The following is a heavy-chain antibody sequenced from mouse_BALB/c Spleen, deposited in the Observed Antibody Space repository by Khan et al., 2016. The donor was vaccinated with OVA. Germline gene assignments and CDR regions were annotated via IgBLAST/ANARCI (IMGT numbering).Heavy chain of an antibody. V-gene: IGHV3-1*02. J-gene: IGHJ2*01. CDR1: GYSITSGSG. CDR2: LSYRGPP. CDR3: ARTARIKY. Sequence: VQLKESGPGLVKPSQSLSLTCTVPGYSITSGSGWHWIRQFPGNKLEWMGSLSYRGPPTSNPSLKSRTSITRDPSKNQFFLQLNSVTTEDTATYYCARTARIKYWGQGTTLTVSS. D-gene: IGHD1-2*01.